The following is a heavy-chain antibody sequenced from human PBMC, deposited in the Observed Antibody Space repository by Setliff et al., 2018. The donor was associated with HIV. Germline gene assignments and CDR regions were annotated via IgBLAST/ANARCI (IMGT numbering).Heavy chain of an antibody. V-gene: IGHV4-59*01. Sequence: SETLSLTCTVSGGSISSYYWSWIRQPPGKGLEWIGYIYYSGGTNYNPSLDSRVTMSVDTSKNQFSLKLSSVTAADTAVYYCARDVGEQLDVWGKGTTVTVSS. CDR2: IYYSGGT. CDR3: ARDVGEQLDV. J-gene: IGHJ6*04. CDR1: GGSISSYY.